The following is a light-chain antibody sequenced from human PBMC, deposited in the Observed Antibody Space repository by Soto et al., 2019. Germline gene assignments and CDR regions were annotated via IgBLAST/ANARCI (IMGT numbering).Light chain of an antibody. CDR2: AAS. CDR3: QQSYSTPLT. Sequence: DIQMTQSPASLSASVGDIVTITCRASQSLSTYLNWYLHKPGKAPNLLIYAASSLRSGVPSRFSGSGSGTNFSLTISTLQPEDFATYYCQQSYSTPLTVGQGTKVDI. J-gene: IGKJ1*01. V-gene: IGKV1-39*01. CDR1: QSLSTY.